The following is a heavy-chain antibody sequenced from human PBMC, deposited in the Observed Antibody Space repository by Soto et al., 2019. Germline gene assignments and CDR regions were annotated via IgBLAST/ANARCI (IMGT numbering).Heavy chain of an antibody. J-gene: IGHJ6*02. D-gene: IGHD2-2*01. CDR2: IRSKGNTYAT. V-gene: IGHV3-73*02. Sequence: EVQLVETGGGLVQPGGSLKLSCEASGLALSGSTMHWVRQASGKGLEWVGRIRSKGNTYATSYAASVQGRFTISRDVSKNTAFLEMNSLKTEDTAVYYCTKPIPASVYYYGMDVWGQGTTVTVSS. CDR3: TKPIPASVYYYGMDV. CDR1: GLALSGST.